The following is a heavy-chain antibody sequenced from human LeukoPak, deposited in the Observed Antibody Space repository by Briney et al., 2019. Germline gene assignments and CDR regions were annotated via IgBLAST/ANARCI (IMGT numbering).Heavy chain of an antibody. CDR1: GGSISSGGYY. CDR3: ARDKYYDSSGYSRFDY. Sequence: SETLSLTCTVSGGSISSGGYYWSWIRQHPGKGLEWIGYIYYSGSTYYNPSLKSRVTMSVDTSKNQFSLKLSSVTAADTAVYYCARDKYYDSSGYSRFDYWGQGTLVTVSS. CDR2: IYYSGST. V-gene: IGHV4-31*03. D-gene: IGHD3-22*01. J-gene: IGHJ4*02.